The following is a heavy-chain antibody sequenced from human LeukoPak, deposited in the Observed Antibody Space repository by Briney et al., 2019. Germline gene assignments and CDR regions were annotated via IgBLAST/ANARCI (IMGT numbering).Heavy chain of an antibody. J-gene: IGHJ3*02. V-gene: IGHV4-4*09. Sequence: SETLSLTCTVSGGSISSYYWSWIRQPPGKGLEWIGYIYTSGSTNYNPSLKSRVTISVDTSKNQFSLKLSSVTAADTAVYYCARRILNDAFDIWGQGTMVTVSS. CDR1: GGSISSYY. CDR2: IYTSGST. CDR3: ARRILNDAFDI.